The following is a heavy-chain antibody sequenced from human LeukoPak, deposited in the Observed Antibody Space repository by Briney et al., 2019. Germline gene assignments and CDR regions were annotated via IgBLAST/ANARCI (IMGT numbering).Heavy chain of an antibody. CDR3: ARDGVDEYNYLYGMDV. CDR2: IYSGGST. D-gene: IGHD5-24*01. CDR1: GFTVSDNY. Sequence: GGSLRLSCAVSGFTVSDNYMTWVRQAPGKGLEWVSVIYSGGSTYYADSVTGRFTISRDNSKNTLYLQMNSLRVEDTAVYYCARDGVDEYNYLYGMDVWGQGTTVTVSS. J-gene: IGHJ6*02. V-gene: IGHV3-53*01.